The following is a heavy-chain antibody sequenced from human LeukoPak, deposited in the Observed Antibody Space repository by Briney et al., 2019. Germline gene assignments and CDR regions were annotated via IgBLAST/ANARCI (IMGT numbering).Heavy chain of an antibody. D-gene: IGHD3-16*02. J-gene: IGHJ4*02. CDR3: ARDQHDHVWGSYRPYFDY. CDR2: INPYNGNT. V-gene: IGHV1-18*01. Sequence: ASVKASCKASGYTFTNYGISWVRHTPGQGLEWMGNINPYNGNTNYAQNLQGRGTMTTDTSTNTAYMELRSLRSDDTAVYYCARDQHDHVWGSYRPYFDYWGQGTLVTVSS. CDR1: GYTFTNYG.